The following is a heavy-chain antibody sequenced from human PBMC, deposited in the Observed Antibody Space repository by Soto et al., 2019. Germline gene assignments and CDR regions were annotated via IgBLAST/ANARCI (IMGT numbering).Heavy chain of an antibody. V-gene: IGHV1-69*01. J-gene: IGHJ3*02. D-gene: IGHD2-21*02. CDR1: GGTFSSYA. CDR3: ARSPHIGVVTRARSSVAFDI. CDR2: IIPIFGTA. Sequence: QVQLVQSGAEVKKPGSSVKVSCKASGGTFSSYAISWVRQAPGQGLEWMGGIIPIFGTANYAQKFQGRVTITGEEPTSTAYRGRSSRRAEDTAVFYGARSPHIGVVTRARSSVAFDIWGQGTLVPVSS.